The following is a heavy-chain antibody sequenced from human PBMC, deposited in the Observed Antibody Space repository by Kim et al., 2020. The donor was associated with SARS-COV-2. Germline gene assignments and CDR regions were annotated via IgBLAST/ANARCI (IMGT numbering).Heavy chain of an antibody. CDR3: ARSTTLVVGRWFDP. J-gene: IGHJ5*02. D-gene: IGHD2-15*01. Sequence: GGSLRLSCAASGFTFSSYAMSWVRQAPGKGLEWVSAISGSGGSTYYADSVTGRFTISRDNSKNTLYLQMNSLRAEDTAVYYCARSTTLVVGRWFDPWGQGTLVTVSS. CDR2: ISGSGGST. V-gene: IGHV3-23*01. CDR1: GFTFSSYA.